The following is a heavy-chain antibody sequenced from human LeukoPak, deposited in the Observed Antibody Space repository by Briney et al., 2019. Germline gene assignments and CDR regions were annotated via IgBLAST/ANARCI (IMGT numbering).Heavy chain of an antibody. Sequence: PGGSLRLSCAISGLNFHVYAMTWVRQAPGKGLEWVSTIVGDSSKTYYADSVKGRFTISRDNSNYMLFLHMNNLRAEDTAIYYCAKQPYNYYYLDVWGKGTTVTVSS. CDR1: GLNFHVYA. J-gene: IGHJ6*03. D-gene: IGHD2-21*01. CDR2: IVGDSSKT. CDR3: AKQPYNYYYLDV. V-gene: IGHV3-23*01.